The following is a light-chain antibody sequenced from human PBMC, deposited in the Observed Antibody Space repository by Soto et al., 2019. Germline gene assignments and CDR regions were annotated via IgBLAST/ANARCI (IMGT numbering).Light chain of an antibody. CDR2: AAS. Sequence: DIQMTQSPRFLSASVGDRVTITCRASQNISTYLTWYQQKPGKGPTVLIYAASTLQRGVPSRVSRSTTVTHFDLTVTVLQPEASATYYCQQSPSVPRTFGLGAHVQSK. CDR3: QQSPSVPRT. CDR1: QNISTY. V-gene: IGKV1-39*01. J-gene: IGKJ1*01.